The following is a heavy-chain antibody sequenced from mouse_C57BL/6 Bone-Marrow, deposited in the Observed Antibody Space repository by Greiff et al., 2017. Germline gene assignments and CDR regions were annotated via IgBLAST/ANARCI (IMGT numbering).Heavy chain of an antibody. CDR2: IDPEDGDT. Sequence: EVQLQQSGAELVRPGASVKLSCTASGFNIKDYYMHWVKQRPEQGLEWIGRIDPEDGDTEYAPKFQGKATMTADTSSNTAYLQLSSLTSEDTAAYYCTTGSTVVAPYYYAMDYWGQGTSVTVSS. CDR3: TTGSTVVAPYYYAMDY. V-gene: IGHV14-1*01. CDR1: GFNIKDYY. J-gene: IGHJ4*01. D-gene: IGHD1-1*01.